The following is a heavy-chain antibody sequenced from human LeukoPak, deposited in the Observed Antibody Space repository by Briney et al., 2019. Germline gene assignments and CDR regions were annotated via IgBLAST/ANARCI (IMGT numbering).Heavy chain of an antibody. CDR2: ISAYNGNT. V-gene: IGHV1-18*01. CDR1: GYTFTSYG. Sequence: ASVKVSCKASGYTFTSYGISWVRQAPGQGLEWMGWISAYNGNTNYAQKLQGRVTMTTDTSTSTAYMELRSLRSDDTALYYCASYYDDNYYYGMDVWGQGTTVTVSS. D-gene: IGHD3-3*01. CDR3: ASYYDDNYYYGMDV. J-gene: IGHJ6*02.